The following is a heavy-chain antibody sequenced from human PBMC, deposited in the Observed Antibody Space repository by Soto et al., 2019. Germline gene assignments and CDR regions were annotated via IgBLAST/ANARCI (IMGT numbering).Heavy chain of an antibody. CDR2: ISGRGTNT. CDR3: ATSFRYFDN. CDR1: GSISTTTP. Sequence: GGSLRLTCAASGSISTTTPLSWVRQAPGKGLEWVSTISGRGTNTYYADSVKGRFIISRDNLKNTVNLQMNGLGVEDTAIYYCATSFRYFDNWGQGTRVTVSS. V-gene: IGHV3-23*01. J-gene: IGHJ4*02.